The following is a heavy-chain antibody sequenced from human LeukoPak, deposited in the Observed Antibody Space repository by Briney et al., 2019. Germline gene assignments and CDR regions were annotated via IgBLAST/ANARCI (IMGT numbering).Heavy chain of an antibody. CDR2: ISGSGGST. J-gene: IGHJ4*02. CDR1: GFTFSSYA. D-gene: IGHD5-12*01. CDR3: ARDGSFDY. V-gene: IGHV3-23*01. Sequence: GGSLRFSCAASGFTFSSYAMRWVRQAPGKGLEWVSAISGSGGSTYYADSVKGRFTISRDNAKNSLYLQMNSLRAEDTAVYYCARDGSFDYWGQGTLVTVSS.